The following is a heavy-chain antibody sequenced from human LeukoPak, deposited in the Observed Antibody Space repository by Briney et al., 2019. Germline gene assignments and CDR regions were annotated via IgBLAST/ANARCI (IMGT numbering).Heavy chain of an antibody. V-gene: IGHV3-23*01. CDR2: ISGSGAST. Sequence: GGSLRLSCLTSGFSLSTNAMSWVRQAPGKGLEWISGISGSGASTYYADSVKGRFTISRDDSRNTLYLQMNSLRGDDTAVYYCAKDVGKWESLHFFDYWGQGTLVTVSS. CDR3: AKDVGKWESLHFFDY. J-gene: IGHJ4*02. CDR1: GFSLSTNA. D-gene: IGHD1-26*01.